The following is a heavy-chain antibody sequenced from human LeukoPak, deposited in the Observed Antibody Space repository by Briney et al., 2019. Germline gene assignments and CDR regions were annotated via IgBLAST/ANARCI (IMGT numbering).Heavy chain of an antibody. Sequence: ASVKVSCKASGYTLTGYYMHWVRQAPGQGLEWMGWINPNSGGTNYAQKFQGRVTMTRDTSISTAYMELSRLRSDDTAVYYCARDDSSSWYTYYYYYYMDVWGKGTTVTVSS. V-gene: IGHV1-2*02. CDR3: ARDDSSSWYTYYYYYYMDV. J-gene: IGHJ6*03. CDR1: GYTLTGYY. CDR2: INPNSGGT. D-gene: IGHD6-13*01.